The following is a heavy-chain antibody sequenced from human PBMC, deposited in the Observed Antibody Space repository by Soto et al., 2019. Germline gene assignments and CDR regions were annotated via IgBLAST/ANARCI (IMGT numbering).Heavy chain of an antibody. CDR1: GFSFSTYS. Sequence: EVQLVESGGGLVQPGGSLRLSCAASGFSFSTYSMNWVRQAPGKGLEWVSYISSRSYTIYYVDSVKGRFTISRDNAKNSLYLQMNSLREEDTALYYCARGGSSSDNGMDVWGQGTTVTVSS. V-gene: IGHV3-48*02. J-gene: IGHJ6*02. CDR2: ISSRSYTI. D-gene: IGHD6-6*01. CDR3: ARGGSSSDNGMDV.